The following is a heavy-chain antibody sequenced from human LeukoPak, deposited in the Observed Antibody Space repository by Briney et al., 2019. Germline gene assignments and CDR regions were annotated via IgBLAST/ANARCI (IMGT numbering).Heavy chain of an antibody. V-gene: IGHV3-7*01. D-gene: IGHD2-21*01. CDR1: GITFSNSW. Sequence: GGSLRLSWTTSGITFSNSWMSWVRQAPGKGLEWVATIRPDGSEGYYADSVRGRFTISRDNSKNSFYLQMSSLRAEDTGVFYCARDVAYSAFDYWGQGTLVTVSS. CDR2: IRPDGSEG. J-gene: IGHJ4*02. CDR3: ARDVAYSAFDY.